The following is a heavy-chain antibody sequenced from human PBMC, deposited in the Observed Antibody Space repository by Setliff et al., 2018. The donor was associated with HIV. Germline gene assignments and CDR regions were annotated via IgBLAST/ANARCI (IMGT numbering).Heavy chain of an antibody. V-gene: IGHV4-4*09. D-gene: IGHD3-10*01. Sequence: SETLSLTCSVSGGSISSYYWSWIRQPPGKGLEWSGEIYTSESSNYNPSLKIRVTFSVDTSKNQFSLKLSSVTAADTAVYYCARSARFFYASGSRRYFDLWGRGTLVTVSS. CDR1: GGSISSYY. CDR3: ARSARFFYASGSRRYFDL. J-gene: IGHJ2*01. CDR2: IYTSESS.